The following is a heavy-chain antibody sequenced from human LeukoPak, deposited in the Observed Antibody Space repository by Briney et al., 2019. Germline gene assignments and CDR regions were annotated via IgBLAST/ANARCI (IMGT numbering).Heavy chain of an antibody. CDR3: ARDLTCSSTSCYAGWFDP. CDR1: GYTFTSYG. J-gene: IGHJ5*02. V-gene: IGHV1-18*01. CDR2: ISAYNGNT. D-gene: IGHD2-2*01. Sequence: ASVKVSCKASGYTFTSYGIIWVRQAPGQGLEWMGWISAYNGNTNYAQKLQGRVTMTTDTSTSTAYMELRSLRSDDTAVYYCARDLTCSSTSCYAGWFDPWGQGTLVTVSS.